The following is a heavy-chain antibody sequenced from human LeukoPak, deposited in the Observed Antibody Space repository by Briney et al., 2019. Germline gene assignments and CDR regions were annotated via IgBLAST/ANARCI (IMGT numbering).Heavy chain of an antibody. Sequence: ASVKVSCKASGYTFTSYYMHWVRQAPGQGLEWMGIINPSGGSTSYAQKFQGRVTMTRDTSTSTVYMELTSLRSEDTAVYYCARTLGGYCPSPSCRTSNWFDPWGQGTLVTVSS. CDR3: ARTLGGYCPSPSCRTSNWFDP. J-gene: IGHJ5*02. CDR2: INPSGGST. D-gene: IGHD2-2*01. V-gene: IGHV1-46*01. CDR1: GYTFTSYY.